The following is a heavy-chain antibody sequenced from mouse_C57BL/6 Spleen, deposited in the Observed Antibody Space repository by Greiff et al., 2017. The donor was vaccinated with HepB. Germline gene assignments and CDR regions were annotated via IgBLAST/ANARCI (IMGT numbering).Heavy chain of an antibody. V-gene: IGHV1-61*01. CDR1: GYTFTSYW. Sequence: QVQLQQPGAELVRPGSSVKLSCKASGYTFTSYWMDWVKQRPGLGLEWIGNIYPSDSETHYNQKFKDKATLTVDKSSSTAYMQLSSLTSEDSAVYYCAREAGPYFDYWGQGTTLTVSS. J-gene: IGHJ2*01. D-gene: IGHD3-2*02. CDR2: IYPSDSET. CDR3: AREAGPYFDY.